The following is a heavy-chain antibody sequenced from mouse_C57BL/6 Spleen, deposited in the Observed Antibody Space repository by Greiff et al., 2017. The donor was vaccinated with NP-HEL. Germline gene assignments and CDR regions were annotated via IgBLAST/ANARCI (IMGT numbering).Heavy chain of an antibody. J-gene: IGHJ1*03. CDR3: ARPGYYGYFDV. D-gene: IGHD2-2*01. Sequence: EVMLVESGGGLVKPGGSLKLSCAASGFTFSDYGMHWVRQAPEKGLEWVAYISSGSSTIYYADTVKGRFTISRDNAKNTLFLQMTSLRSEDTAMYYCARPGYYGYFDVWGTGTTVTVSS. V-gene: IGHV5-17*01. CDR1: GFTFSDYG. CDR2: ISSGSSTI.